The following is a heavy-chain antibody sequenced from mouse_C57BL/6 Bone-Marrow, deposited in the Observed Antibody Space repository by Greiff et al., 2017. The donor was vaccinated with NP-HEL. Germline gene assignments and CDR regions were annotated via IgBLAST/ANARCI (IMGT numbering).Heavy chain of an antibody. V-gene: IGHV1-63*01. Sequence: VQLQQSGAELVRPGTSVKMSCKASGYTFTNYWIGWAKQRPGHGLEWIGDIYPGGGYTNYNEKFKGKATLTADKSSSTAYMQFSSLTSEDSAIYYCARERSYGYDSYYFDYWGQGTTLTVSS. D-gene: IGHD2-2*01. J-gene: IGHJ2*01. CDR3: ARERSYGYDSYYFDY. CDR2: IYPGGGYT. CDR1: GYTFTNYW.